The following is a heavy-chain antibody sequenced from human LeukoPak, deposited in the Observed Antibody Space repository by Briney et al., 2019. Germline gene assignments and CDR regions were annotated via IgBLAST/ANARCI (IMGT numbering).Heavy chain of an antibody. CDR2: IYYGGST. CDR3: ARLVYCSSTSCYPGGFDY. D-gene: IGHD2-2*01. CDR1: GDSISTSRYS. V-gene: IGHV4-39*01. J-gene: IGHJ4*02. Sequence: TSETLSLTCTVSGDSISTSRYSWGWIRQPPGKGLEWIGSIYYGGSTYYNPSLKSRVTISVDTSKNQFSLKLSSVTAADTAVYYCARLVYCSSTSCYPGGFDYWGQGTLVTVSS.